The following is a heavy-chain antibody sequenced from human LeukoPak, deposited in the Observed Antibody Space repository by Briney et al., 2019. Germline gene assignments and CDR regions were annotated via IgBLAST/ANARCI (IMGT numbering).Heavy chain of an antibody. CDR3: ARGRVGVALDFDY. CDR1: GDSVSSNSAT. Sequence: SQTLSLTCAISGDSVSSNSATWHWIRQSPSRGLEWLGRTYYRSKWFSDYAVSVKSRITINPDTSKNQFSLQLNSVTPEDTAVYYCARGRVGVALDFDYWGQGTLVTVSS. V-gene: IGHV6-1*01. D-gene: IGHD6-19*01. J-gene: IGHJ4*02. CDR2: TYYRSKWFS.